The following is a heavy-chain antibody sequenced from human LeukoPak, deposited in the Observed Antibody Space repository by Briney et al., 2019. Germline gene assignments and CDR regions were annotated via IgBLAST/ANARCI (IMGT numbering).Heavy chain of an antibody. Sequence: PGGSLRLSCAASGLTFSNYAMSWVRQAPGKGLEWVSYISGGTSNTYYSDSVKGRFTISRDNAKNTLYLQMNSLRAEDTAVYYCARGGGYSYGYFDYRGQGTLLT. J-gene: IGHJ4*02. D-gene: IGHD5-18*01. V-gene: IGHV3-23*01. CDR2: ISGGTSNT. CDR3: ARGGGYSYGYFDY. CDR1: GLTFSNYA.